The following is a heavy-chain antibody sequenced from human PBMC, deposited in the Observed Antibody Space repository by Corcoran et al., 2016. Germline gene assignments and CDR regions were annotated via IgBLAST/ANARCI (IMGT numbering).Heavy chain of an antibody. Sequence: QITLKESGPMLVKPTETLTLTCTFSGFSLSTSGVGVGWIRQPPGKALEWLTLIYWDDDKRYSPSLRNRLTIIKDASKNQVVLTMTNMDPVDTATYYCAHRVYRYSCWLSGSFDHWGQGILVTVSS. CDR2: IYWDDDK. J-gene: IGHJ4*02. V-gene: IGHV2-5*02. D-gene: IGHD3-9*01. CDR1: GFSLSTSGVG. CDR3: AHRVYRYSCWLSGSFDH.